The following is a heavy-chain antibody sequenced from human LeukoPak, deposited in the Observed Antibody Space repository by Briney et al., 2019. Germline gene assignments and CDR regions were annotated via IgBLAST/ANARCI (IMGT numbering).Heavy chain of an antibody. CDR2: IRGKAYGATA. Sequence: GRSLRVSCSASGFSFDGYAMSWVRQAPGKGLQWVGFIRGKAYGATATYAASVQGRFIISRDDSSNIVHLQMNSLKIEDTAVYFCARVNYYNSASYYGYFDYWGQGALVTVSS. J-gene: IGHJ4*02. CDR3: ARVNYYNSASYYGYFDY. D-gene: IGHD3-22*01. V-gene: IGHV3-49*04. CDR1: GFSFDGYA.